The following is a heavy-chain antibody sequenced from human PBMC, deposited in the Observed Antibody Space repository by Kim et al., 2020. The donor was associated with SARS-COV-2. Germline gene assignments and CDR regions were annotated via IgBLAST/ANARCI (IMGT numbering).Heavy chain of an antibody. CDR1: GGSISSSSYY. CDR2: IYYSGST. V-gene: IGHV4-39*01. CDR3: ARLGERIQLWSGYYFDY. Sequence: SETLSLTCTVSGGSISSSSYYWGWIRQPPGKGLEWIGSIYYSGSTYYNPSLKSRVTISVDTSKTQFSLKLSPVTAADTAVYYCARLGERIQLWSGYYFDYWGQGTLVTVSS. J-gene: IGHJ4*02. D-gene: IGHD5-18*01.